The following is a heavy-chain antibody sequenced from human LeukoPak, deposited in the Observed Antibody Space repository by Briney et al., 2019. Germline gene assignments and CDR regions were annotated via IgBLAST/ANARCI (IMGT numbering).Heavy chain of an antibody. V-gene: IGHV3-9*01. Sequence: GRSLRLSCAASGFTFDDYAMHWARQAPGKGLEWVSGISWNSGGTGYADSVKGRVTISRDNAKNSLYLQMNSLRVEDTALYYCAKDTRYSNYAGGSFDSWGQGTMVTVSS. CDR1: GFTFDDYA. D-gene: IGHD4-11*01. J-gene: IGHJ3*02. CDR3: AKDTRYSNYAGGSFDS. CDR2: ISWNSGGT.